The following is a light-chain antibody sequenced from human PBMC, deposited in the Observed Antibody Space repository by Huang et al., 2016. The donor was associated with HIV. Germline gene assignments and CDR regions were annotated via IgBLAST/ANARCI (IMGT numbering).Light chain of an antibody. CDR1: QSIAKF. V-gene: IGKV1-39*01. Sequence: DIQVTQSPSSLSASVGDRVTITCRASQSIAKFLNWYQQKPGKAPKLLIYAASSLQSGVPPRFVGSGSGTDFTLTISSLQPEDFATYFCHQSFSSPITFGPGTKVDIK. CDR3: HQSFSSPIT. J-gene: IGKJ3*01. CDR2: AAS.